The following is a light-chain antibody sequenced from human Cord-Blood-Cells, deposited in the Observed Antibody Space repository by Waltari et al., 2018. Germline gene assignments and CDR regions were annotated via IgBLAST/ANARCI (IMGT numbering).Light chain of an antibody. CDR2: DVS. V-gene: IGLV2-11*01. J-gene: IGLJ3*02. CDR3: CSYAGSYTWV. CDR1: RSDFCGYNY. Sequence: QSCMTQPRSLFWSPVPSMTSSCTDTRSDFCGYNYFSWYQQHPGKAPNLMIYDVSKRPSGVPDRFSGSKSGNTASLTISGLQAEDEADYYCCSYAGSYTWVFGGGTKLTVL.